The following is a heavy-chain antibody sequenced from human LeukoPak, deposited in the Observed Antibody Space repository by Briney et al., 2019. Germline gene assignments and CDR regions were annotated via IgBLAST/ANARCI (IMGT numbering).Heavy chain of an antibody. CDR3: ARGGNLEN. J-gene: IGHJ4*02. CDR2: INEDGGER. CDR1: GFTLSRYW. Sequence: QSGGSLRLSCAASGFTLSRYWMSWFRQAPGKGLEWVANINEDGGERHYVDTVKGRFTISRDNAKNSLYLQMNSLRAEDTAVYYCARGGNLENWGRGTLVTVSS. V-gene: IGHV3-7*01. D-gene: IGHD1-14*01.